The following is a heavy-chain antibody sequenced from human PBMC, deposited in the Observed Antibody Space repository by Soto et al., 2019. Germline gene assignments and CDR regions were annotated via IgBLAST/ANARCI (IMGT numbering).Heavy chain of an antibody. V-gene: IGHV3-23*01. Sequence: HPGGSLRLSCAASGFTFSSYAMSWVRQAPGKWLEWVSAISGSGGSTYYADSVKGRFTISRDNSKNTLYLQMNSLRAEDTAVYYCAKDQTAVAGTYNDYWGQGTLVTVSS. CDR3: AKDQTAVAGTYNDY. D-gene: IGHD6-19*01. J-gene: IGHJ4*02. CDR1: GFTFSSYA. CDR2: ISGSGGST.